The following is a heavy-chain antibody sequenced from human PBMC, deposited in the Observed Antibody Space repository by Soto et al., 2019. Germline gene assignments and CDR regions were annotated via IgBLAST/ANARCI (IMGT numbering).Heavy chain of an antibody. Sequence: QVQLVESGGGVVQPGRSLRLSCAASGFTFSSYGMHWVRQAPGKGLEWVAVIWYDGSNKYDADSVKGRFTISRDNSKNTLYLQMNSLRAEDTAVYYCARDQGIAVDRGYFDSWGQGTLVTVSS. J-gene: IGHJ4*02. CDR1: GFTFSSYG. V-gene: IGHV3-33*01. CDR2: IWYDGSNK. CDR3: ARDQGIAVDRGYFDS. D-gene: IGHD6-19*01.